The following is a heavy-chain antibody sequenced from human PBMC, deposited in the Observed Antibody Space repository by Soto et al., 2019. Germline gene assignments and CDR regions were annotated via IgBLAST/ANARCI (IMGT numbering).Heavy chain of an antibody. CDR2: INAGNGNT. CDR1: GYSFTIYA. Sequence: ASVKVSCKASGYSFTIYAIQWVPQAPGQRLEWMGWINAGNGNTKYSQKFQGRVTITRDTSASTAYMELSSLRSEDTAVYHCARVPGYSIGALWGRGTLVTVSS. V-gene: IGHV1-3*01. J-gene: IGHJ2*01. CDR3: ARVPGYSIGAL. D-gene: IGHD2-21*01.